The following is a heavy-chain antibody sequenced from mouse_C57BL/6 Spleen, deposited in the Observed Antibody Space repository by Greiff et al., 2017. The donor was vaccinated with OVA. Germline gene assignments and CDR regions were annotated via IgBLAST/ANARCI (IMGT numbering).Heavy chain of an antibody. CDR2: ISDGGSYT. D-gene: IGHD2-12*01. Sequence: EVQLPESGGGLVKPGGSLKLSCAASGFTFSSYAMSWVRPTPEKRLEWVATISDGGSYTYYPDNVKGRFTISRDNAKNNLYLPMSHLKSEDTAMYYWARDEDYSNDLSDWGQGTAVTVSS. V-gene: IGHV5-4*01. CDR3: ARDEDYSNDLSD. CDR1: GFTFSSYA. J-gene: IGHJ4*01.